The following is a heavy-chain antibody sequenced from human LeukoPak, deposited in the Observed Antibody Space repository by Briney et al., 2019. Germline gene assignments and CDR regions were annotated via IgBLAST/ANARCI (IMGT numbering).Heavy chain of an antibody. CDR1: GFTFSSYS. CDR2: ISSSSSYI. V-gene: IGHV3-21*01. D-gene: IGHD1-26*01. J-gene: IGHJ4*02. Sequence: GGSLRLSCAASGFTFSSYSMNWVRQAPGKGLEWVSSISSSSSYIYYADSVKGRFTISRDNAKNSLYLQMNSLRAEDTAVYYCARGSYSGSYYGDYWGQGTLVTVSS. CDR3: ARGSYSGSYYGDY.